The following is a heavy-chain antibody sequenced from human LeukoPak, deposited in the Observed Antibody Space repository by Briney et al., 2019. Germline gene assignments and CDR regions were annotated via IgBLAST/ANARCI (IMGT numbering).Heavy chain of an antibody. CDR2: VSGSSSYI. CDR1: RFTFSRYS. J-gene: IGHJ4*02. V-gene: IGHV3-21*03. CDR3: TTELQYGSGSWLDY. D-gene: IGHD3-10*01. Sequence: GGSLRLSCAASRFTFSRYSMNWVRQAPGKGLEWVSSVSGSSSYIYYADSVKGRFTISRDDSKNTLYLQMNSLKTEDTAVYYCTTELQYGSGSWLDYWGQGTLVTVSS.